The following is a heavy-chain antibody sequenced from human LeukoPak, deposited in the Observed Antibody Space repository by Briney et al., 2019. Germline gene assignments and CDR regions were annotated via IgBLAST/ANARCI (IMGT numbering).Heavy chain of an antibody. D-gene: IGHD6-13*01. J-gene: IGHJ6*02. CDR3: ARQQDYYGMDV. V-gene: IGHV3-11*03. CDR2: ISSSSSYT. Sequence: GGSLRLSCAASAFTFSSYWMSWIRQAPGKGLEWVSYISSSSSYTNYADSVKGRFTISRDNAKNSLYLQMNSLRAEDTAVYYCARQQDYYGMDVWGQGTTVTVSS. CDR1: AFTFSSYW.